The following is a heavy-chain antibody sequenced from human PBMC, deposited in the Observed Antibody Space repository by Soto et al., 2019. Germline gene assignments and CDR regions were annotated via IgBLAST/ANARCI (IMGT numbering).Heavy chain of an antibody. J-gene: IGHJ6*02. D-gene: IGHD2-21*02. V-gene: IGHV3-74*01. CDR2: INSDGSST. Sequence: GGSLRLSCAASGFTFSSYWMHWVRQAPGKGLVWVSRINSDGSSTSYADSVKGRFTISRDNAKNTLYLQMNSLRAEDTAVDYCAREKAYCGGDCSPQTNYYYGMDVWGQGTTVTVSS. CDR1: GFTFSSYW. CDR3: AREKAYCGGDCSPQTNYYYGMDV.